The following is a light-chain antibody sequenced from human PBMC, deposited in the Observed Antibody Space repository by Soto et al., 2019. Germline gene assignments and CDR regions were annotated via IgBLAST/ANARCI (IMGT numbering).Light chain of an antibody. CDR1: SSNIGSNT. V-gene: IGLV1-44*01. CDR3: AAWDDSLNAYV. CDR2: SNN. J-gene: IGLJ1*01. Sequence: VLTQPPSASGTPGQRVAISCSGSSSNIGSNTVNWYQQLPGTAPKLLIYSNNERPSGVPDRFSGSKSGTSASLAISGLQSEDEAGFYCAAWDDSLNAYVIGTGTKVPVL.